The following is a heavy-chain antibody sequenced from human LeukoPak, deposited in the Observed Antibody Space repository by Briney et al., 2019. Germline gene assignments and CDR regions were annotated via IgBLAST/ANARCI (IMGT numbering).Heavy chain of an antibody. Sequence: PSETLSLTCTVSGGSISSYYWSWIRQPPGKGLEWIGYIYYSGSTNYNPSLKSRVTISVDTSKNQFSLKLSSVTAADTAVYYCARVESGYCSSTSRFNWFDPWGQGTLVTVSS. CDR2: IYYSGST. CDR3: ARVESGYCSSTSRFNWFDP. J-gene: IGHJ5*02. CDR1: GGSISSYY. D-gene: IGHD2-2*01. V-gene: IGHV4-59*01.